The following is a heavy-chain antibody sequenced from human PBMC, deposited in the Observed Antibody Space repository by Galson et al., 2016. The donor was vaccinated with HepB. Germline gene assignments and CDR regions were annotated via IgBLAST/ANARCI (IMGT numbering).Heavy chain of an antibody. D-gene: IGHD2-21*01. Sequence: SLRLSCAVSGLTFSTPWMHWVRQAPGEGLVWVSRMCGDGGVTDYAASVKGRFTISRDNAKNPLYLQMNSLRADDTALYYCARHIGGRGYFDCWGQGALVTVSS. V-gene: IGHV3-74*01. CDR1: GLTFSTPW. CDR3: ARHIGGRGYFDC. CDR2: MCGDGGVT. J-gene: IGHJ4*02.